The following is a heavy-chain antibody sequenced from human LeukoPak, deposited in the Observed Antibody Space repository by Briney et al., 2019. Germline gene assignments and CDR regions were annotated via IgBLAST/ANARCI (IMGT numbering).Heavy chain of an antibody. CDR3: FSDSSGYYIHFDY. CDR2: ISGSGADT. D-gene: IGHD3-22*01. J-gene: IGHJ4*02. V-gene: IGHV3-23*01. CDR1: GFTFSSYG. Sequence: PGGSLRLSCAASGFTFSSYGMSWVRQAPGKGLEWVSAISGSGADTYYADSVKGRFTISRDNSKNTLYLQMNSLRDEDTAVYYCFSDSSGYYIHFDYWGQGTLVTVSS.